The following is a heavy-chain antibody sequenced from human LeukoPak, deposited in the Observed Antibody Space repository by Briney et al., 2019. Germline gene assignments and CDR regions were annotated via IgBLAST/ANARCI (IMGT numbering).Heavy chain of an antibody. D-gene: IGHD6-13*01. CDR3: ARDAHSSSWRAKYFDY. V-gene: IGHV3-20*04. Sequence: GGSLGLSCAASGFTFDDYGMSWVRHAPGKGLEWVSGINWNGGSTVYADSVKGRFTISRDNAKNSLYLQMNSLRAEDTALYYCARDAHSSSWRAKYFDYWGQGTLVTVSS. CDR2: INWNGGST. J-gene: IGHJ4*02. CDR1: GFTFDDYG.